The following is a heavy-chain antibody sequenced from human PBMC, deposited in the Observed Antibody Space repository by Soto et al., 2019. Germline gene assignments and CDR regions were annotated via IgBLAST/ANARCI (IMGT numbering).Heavy chain of an antibody. CDR1: GGTFNTYA. D-gene: IGHD3-10*01. J-gene: IGHJ4*02. V-gene: IGHV1-69*19. CDR2: ISPMFGAA. CDR3: AREVQVHTPAFVY. Sequence: QVQLVQSGAEMKKPGSSVKVSCQSSGGTFNTYAMNWVRQAPGQGPEWMGDISPMFGAANNAPKFQGRVTITADESTGTSYMQLSSLTSEDTDLYFCAREVQVHTPAFVYWGQGTLVTVSS.